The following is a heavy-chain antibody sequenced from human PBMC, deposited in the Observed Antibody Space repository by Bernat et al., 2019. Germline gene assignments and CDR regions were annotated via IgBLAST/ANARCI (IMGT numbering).Heavy chain of an antibody. D-gene: IGHD6-13*01. CDR1: GFTFSSYA. CDR2: ISYDGSNK. Sequence: QVQLVESGGGVVQPGRSLRLSCAASGFTFSSYATHWVRQAPGKGLEWVAVISYDGSNKYYADSVKGRFTISRDNSKNTLYLQMNSLRAEDTAVYYCAVIGEYSSSWYGPPPNWFDPWGQGTLVTVSS. J-gene: IGHJ5*02. V-gene: IGHV3-30-3*01. CDR3: AVIGEYSSSWYGPPPNWFDP.